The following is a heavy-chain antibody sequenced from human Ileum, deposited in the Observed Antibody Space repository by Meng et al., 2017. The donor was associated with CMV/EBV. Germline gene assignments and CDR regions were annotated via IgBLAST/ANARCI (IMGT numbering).Heavy chain of an antibody. CDR3: AKGVTVAGHLY. CDR2: ISGSGGST. CDR1: GFTFSDYA. D-gene: IGHD6-19*01. V-gene: IGHV3-23*01. Sequence: GGSLRLSCAASGFTFSDYAMNWVRQAPGKGLEWVSAISGSGGSTYYADSVKGRFTISRDNSKNTLYLQMNSLRAEDTAVYYCAKGVTVAGHLYWGQGTLVTVSS. J-gene: IGHJ4*02.